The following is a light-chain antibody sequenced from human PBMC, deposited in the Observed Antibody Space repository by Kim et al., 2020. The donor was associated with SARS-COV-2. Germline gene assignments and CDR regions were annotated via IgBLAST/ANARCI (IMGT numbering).Light chain of an antibody. V-gene: IGLV2-14*03. CDR3: SSYRSGGTIVV. J-gene: IGLJ2*01. CDR2: DVT. Sequence: IANSSAGASSGVVTDNYFACCHQHPGSTPKLMMYDVTNRPSGVADGFSGSKSGDKTSLTISGLQAEDEADYHYSSYRSGGTIVVFGGGTKLTVL. CDR1: SSGVVTDNY.